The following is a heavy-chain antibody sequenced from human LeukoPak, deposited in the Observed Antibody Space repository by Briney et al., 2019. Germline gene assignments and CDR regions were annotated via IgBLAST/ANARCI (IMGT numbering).Heavy chain of an antibody. CDR3: AELGITMIGGV. V-gene: IGHV3-48*03. CDR2: ISSSGSTI. J-gene: IGHJ6*04. CDR1: GFTFSSYE. Sequence: GGTLRLSCAASGFTFSSYEMNWVRQAPGKGLEWVSYISSSGSTIYYADSVKGRFTISRDNAKNSLYLQMNSLRAEDTAVCYCAELGITMIGGVWGKGTTVTISS. D-gene: IGHD3-10*02.